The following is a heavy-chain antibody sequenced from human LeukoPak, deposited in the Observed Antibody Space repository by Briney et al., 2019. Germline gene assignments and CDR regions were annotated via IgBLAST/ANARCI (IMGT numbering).Heavy chain of an antibody. J-gene: IGHJ6*02. V-gene: IGHV1-69*04. CDR2: IIPILGIA. D-gene: IGHD3-16*01. Sequence: SVKVSCKASGCTFSSYAISWVRQAPGQGLEWMGRIIPILGIANYAQKFQGRVTITADKSTSTAYMELSSLRSEDTAVYYCARDHPGECGTDAWGQGTAVSVSS. CDR1: GCTFSSYA. CDR3: ARDHPGECGTDA.